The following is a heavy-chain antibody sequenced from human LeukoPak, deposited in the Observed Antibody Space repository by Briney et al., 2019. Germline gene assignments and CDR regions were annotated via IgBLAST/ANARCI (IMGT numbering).Heavy chain of an antibody. CDR2: MNPKSGNT. Sequence: ASVKVSCKASGYTFTSYDINWVRQATGQGLEWMGWMNPKSGNTGYAQKFQGRVTMTRNTSISTAYMELSSLRSEDTAVYYCARGRYYGSGSYYNVKNYYYMDVWGKGTTVTISS. J-gene: IGHJ6*03. CDR3: ARGRYYGSGSYYNVKNYYYMDV. CDR1: GYTFTSYD. V-gene: IGHV1-8*01. D-gene: IGHD3-10*01.